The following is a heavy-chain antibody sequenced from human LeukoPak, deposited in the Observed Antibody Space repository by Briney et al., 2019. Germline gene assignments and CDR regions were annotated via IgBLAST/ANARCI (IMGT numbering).Heavy chain of an antibody. CDR1: GYTFTSYY. J-gene: IGHJ4*02. CDR2: INPNSGGT. CDR3: ARQKLLWFGELFFDY. V-gene: IGHV1-2*02. Sequence: ASVKVSCKASGYTFTSYYMHWVRQAPGQGLEWMGWINPNSGGTNYAQKFQGRVTMTRDTSISTAYMELSRLRSDDTAVYYCARQKLLWFGELFFDYWGQGTLVTVSS. D-gene: IGHD3-10*01.